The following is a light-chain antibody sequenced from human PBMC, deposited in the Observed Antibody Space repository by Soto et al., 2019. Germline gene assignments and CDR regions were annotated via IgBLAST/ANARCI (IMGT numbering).Light chain of an antibody. V-gene: IGKV3-15*01. Sequence: EVVMTQSPATLSVSPGERVTLSCTASQSVSGNLAWYQQKPGQAPRLLIHGASTRATDIPARFSGSGSGTEFTLTITSLQSEDFTVYYCQQSHNWPPGLTFGGGTRVEIK. CDR3: QQSHNWPPGLT. CDR1: QSVSGN. CDR2: GAS. J-gene: IGKJ4*01.